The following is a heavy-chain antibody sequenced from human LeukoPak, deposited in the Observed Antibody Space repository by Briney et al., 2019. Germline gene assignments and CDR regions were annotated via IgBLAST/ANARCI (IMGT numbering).Heavy chain of an antibody. Sequence: SVKVSCKASGFTFTSSAMQWVRQARGQRLEWIGWIVVGSGNTNYAQKFQERVTITRDMSTSTAYMELSSLRSEDTAVYYCAAESYDSSGYSLPGYYYYYGMDVWGQGTTVTVSS. CDR2: IVVGSGNT. CDR1: GFTFTSSA. J-gene: IGHJ6*02. CDR3: AAESYDSSGYSLPGYYYYYGMDV. D-gene: IGHD3-22*01. V-gene: IGHV1-58*02.